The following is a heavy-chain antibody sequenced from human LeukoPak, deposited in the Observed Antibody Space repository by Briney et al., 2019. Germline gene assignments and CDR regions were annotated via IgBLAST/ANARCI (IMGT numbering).Heavy chain of an antibody. CDR3: ARSGDDYGDWRLDL. Sequence: ASVKVSCKPSGYTFTGYYIHWVRPAPGQGLEWMGWMNPNSGGTNYAQKFQGRFTLTRDTSISTAYMDLSRLRSDDTAVYYCARSGDDYGDWRLDLWGQGTPVTVSS. CDR1: GYTFTGYY. J-gene: IGHJ5*02. CDR2: MNPNSGGT. D-gene: IGHD4-17*01. V-gene: IGHV1-2*02.